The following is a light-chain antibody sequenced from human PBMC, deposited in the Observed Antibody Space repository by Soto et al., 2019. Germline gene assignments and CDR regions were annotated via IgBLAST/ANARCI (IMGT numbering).Light chain of an antibody. CDR3: QKYNDALRT. CDR2: AAS. CDR1: QGLSNK. Sequence: DMQMTQSPSSLSASVGDRVTITCRASQGLSNKLAWYQQKPGKVPKLLIFAASTLQSGVPSRFSGSGSGTDFTLTISSLQPEDVASYYCQKYNDALRTFGQGTKVDIK. V-gene: IGKV1-27*01. J-gene: IGKJ1*01.